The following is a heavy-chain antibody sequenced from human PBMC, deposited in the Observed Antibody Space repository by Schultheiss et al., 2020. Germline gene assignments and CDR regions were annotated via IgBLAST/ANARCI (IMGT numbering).Heavy chain of an antibody. J-gene: IGHJ4*02. D-gene: IGHD6-19*01. V-gene: IGHV3-7*01. CDR3: ASSSGWPYFDY. CDR2: IKDDGSET. CDR1: GFTFSHAW. Sequence: GESLKISCAASGFTFSHAWMNWVRQTPGKGLEWVANIKDDGSETFHVDSVKGRFTISRDNAQKSAFLQMTSLRADDTALYYCASSSGWPYFDYWGQGTLVTVSS.